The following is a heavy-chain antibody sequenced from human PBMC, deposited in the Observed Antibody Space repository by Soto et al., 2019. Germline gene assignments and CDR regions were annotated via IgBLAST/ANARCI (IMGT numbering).Heavy chain of an antibody. CDR1: GYSFTSYW. CDR3: ARQHRDCSSTSCYIRYYYYGMDV. Sequence: SLKISCKGSGYSFTSYWISWVRQMPGKGLEWMGRIDPSDSYTNYSPSFQGHVTISADKSISTAYLQWSSLKASDTAMYYCARQHRDCSSTSCYIRYYYYGMDVWGQGTTVTVSS. V-gene: IGHV5-10-1*01. D-gene: IGHD2-2*02. J-gene: IGHJ6*02. CDR2: IDPSDSYT.